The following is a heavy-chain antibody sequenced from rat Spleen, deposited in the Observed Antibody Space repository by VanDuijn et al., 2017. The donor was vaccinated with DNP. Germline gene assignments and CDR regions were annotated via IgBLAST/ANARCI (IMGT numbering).Heavy chain of an antibody. CDR3: ASRPPPTRGPFDY. CDR1: GFTFSDYD. D-gene: IGHD1-4*01. V-gene: IGHV5-29*01. J-gene: IGHJ2*01. Sequence: EVQLVESGGGLVQPGRSLKLSCAASGFTFSDYDMAWVRQAPAKGLEWVATLSYHGGTPYSRDSVKGRFTMSRDNANSTLYLQMDSLRSEDTATYYCASRPPPTRGPFDYWGQGVTVTVSS. CDR2: LSYHGGTP.